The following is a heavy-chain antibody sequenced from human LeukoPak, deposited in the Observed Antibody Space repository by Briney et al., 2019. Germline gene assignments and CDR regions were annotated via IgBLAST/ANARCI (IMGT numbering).Heavy chain of an antibody. J-gene: IGHJ4*02. CDR3: TATMVRGVNSFYYFDY. CDR2: IKSKTDGGTT. D-gene: IGHD3-10*01. Sequence: AGGSLRLSCAASGFTFSNAWMSWVRQAPGKGLEWVGRIKSKTDGGTTDYAAPVKGRFTISRDDSKNTLYPQMNSLKTEDTAVYYCTATMVRGVNSFYYFDYWGQGTLVTVSS. CDR1: GFTFSNAW. V-gene: IGHV3-15*01.